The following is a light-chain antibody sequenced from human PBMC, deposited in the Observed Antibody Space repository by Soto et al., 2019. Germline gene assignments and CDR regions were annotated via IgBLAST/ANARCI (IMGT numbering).Light chain of an antibody. CDR3: RSYDRSLSGSRV. V-gene: IGLV1-40*01. CDR2: DNS. J-gene: IGLJ1*01. CDR1: SSNIGAGYD. Sequence: VLTQPPSVSGAPGQRVTISCTGSSSNIGAGYDVHWYQQLPGTAPKLLIYDNSNRPSGVPDRFSGSKSGTSASLAITGLQAEDEADYYCRSYDRSLSGSRVFGTGTKVTV.